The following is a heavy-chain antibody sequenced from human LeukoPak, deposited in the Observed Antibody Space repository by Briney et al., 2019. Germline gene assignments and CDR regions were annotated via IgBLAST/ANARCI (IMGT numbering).Heavy chain of an antibody. V-gene: IGHV1-8*01. Sequence: ASVKVSCKASGYTFTSYDINWVRQATGQGLEWMGWMNPNSGNTGYAQKFQGRVTMTRNTSISTAYMELGSLRSEDTAVYYCARGTELRYFDWLRDPGVFDYWGQGTLVTVSS. CDR3: ARGTELRYFDWLRDPGVFDY. CDR2: MNPNSGNT. D-gene: IGHD3-9*01. J-gene: IGHJ4*02. CDR1: GYTFTSYD.